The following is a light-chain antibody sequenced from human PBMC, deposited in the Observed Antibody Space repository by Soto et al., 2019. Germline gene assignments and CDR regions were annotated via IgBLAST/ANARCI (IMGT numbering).Light chain of an antibody. V-gene: IGKV1-5*01. CDR3: QQYNSYTYI. Sequence: DIQMAQSPSTLSASVGDRVTITCRASQSISTWLAWYQQKPGKAPNLLIYDASSLESGVTSRFSGSGSGTEFTLTISSLQPDDSATYYCQQYNSYTYIFGQGTKLDIK. CDR1: QSISTW. J-gene: IGKJ2*01. CDR2: DAS.